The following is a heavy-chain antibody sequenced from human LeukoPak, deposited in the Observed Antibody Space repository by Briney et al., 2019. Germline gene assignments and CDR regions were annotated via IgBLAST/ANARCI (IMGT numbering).Heavy chain of an antibody. CDR3: GRRKGYCSSTSCYEEDGLDV. D-gene: IGHD2-2*01. V-gene: IGHV3-13*04. J-gene: IGHJ6*02. Sequence: GESLRRSCAASGFTFSSFDMHWVRQAAGKGLEWVSAILTAGDTYYAGSVKGRFTISRENAKNSLYLQMNSLTVGDTAVYYCGRRKGYCSSTSCYEEDGLDVWGQGTTVTVSS. CDR2: ILTAGDT. CDR1: GFTFSSFD.